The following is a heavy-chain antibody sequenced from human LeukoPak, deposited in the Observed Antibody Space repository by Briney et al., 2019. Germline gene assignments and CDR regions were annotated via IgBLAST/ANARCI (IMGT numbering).Heavy chain of an antibody. Sequence: PGGSLRLSCVASGFTFTNYGMMWVRQAPGKGLGWVSYINSDGRSTTYAGFVKGRFIISRDNAKNTIYMRMNSLRAAHTAMYYCARNYNGMRCWGQGTLVIVSS. CDR1: GFTFTNYG. CDR3: ARNYNGMRC. D-gene: IGHD1-26*01. V-gene: IGHV3-74*01. CDR2: INSDGRST. J-gene: IGHJ4*02.